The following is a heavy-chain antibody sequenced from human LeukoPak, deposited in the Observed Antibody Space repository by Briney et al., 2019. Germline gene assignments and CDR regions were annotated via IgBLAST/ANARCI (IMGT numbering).Heavy chain of an antibody. J-gene: IGHJ4*02. V-gene: IGHV4-30-2*01. CDR3: ASSAAMADGFDY. D-gene: IGHD5-18*01. CDR2: IYHSGST. Sequence: PSQTLSLTCAVSGGSIINGGYSWSWIRQPPGKGLEWIGYIYHSGSTYYNPSLKSRVTISVDRSKNQFSLKLSSVTAADTAVYYCASSAAMADGFDYWGQGTLVTVSS. CDR1: GGSIINGGYS.